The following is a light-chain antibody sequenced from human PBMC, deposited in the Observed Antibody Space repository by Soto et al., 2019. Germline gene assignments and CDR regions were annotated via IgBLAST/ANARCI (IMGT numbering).Light chain of an antibody. CDR1: QSVNSN. CDR3: QQYNNWPPWT. CDR2: GAS. J-gene: IGKJ1*01. Sequence: EIVMTHSPATLSVSPGERATLSCRASQSVNSNFAWYQQKPGQGPRRLIYGASTRATGIPARFTVSGSGIEFTLTISSLQSEDFALYYCQQYNNWPPWTFGQGTKVEI. V-gene: IGKV3-15*01.